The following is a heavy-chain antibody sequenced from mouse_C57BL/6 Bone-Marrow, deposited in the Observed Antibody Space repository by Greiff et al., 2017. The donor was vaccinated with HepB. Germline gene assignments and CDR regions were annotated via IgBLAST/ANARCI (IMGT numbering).Heavy chain of an antibody. CDR2: INYDGSST. CDR3: AREGYYYGSGVCAMDY. D-gene: IGHD1-1*01. V-gene: IGHV5-16*01. J-gene: IGHJ4*01. Sequence: EVQLVESEGGLVQPGSSMKLSCTASGFTFSDYYMAWVRQVPEKGLEWVANINYDGSSTYYLDSLKSRFIISRDNAKNILYLQMSSLKSEDTATYYCAREGYYYGSGVCAMDYWGRGTSVTVSS. CDR1: GFTFSDYY.